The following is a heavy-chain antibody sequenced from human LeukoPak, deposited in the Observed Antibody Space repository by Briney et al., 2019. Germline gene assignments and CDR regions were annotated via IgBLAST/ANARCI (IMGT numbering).Heavy chain of an antibody. CDR3: ARAAYYYDSSGYSNYYYYYYMDV. V-gene: IGHV4-34*01. D-gene: IGHD3-22*01. Sequence: PSETLSLTCAVYGGSFSDYQWSWIRQPPGKGLQWIGEINQSGSINYNPSLKSRVTMSVDTSKNQFSLKLSSVTAADAAVYYCARAAYYYDSSGYSNYYYYYYMDVWGNGTTVTVSS. CDR1: GGSFSDYQ. CDR2: INQSGSI. J-gene: IGHJ6*03.